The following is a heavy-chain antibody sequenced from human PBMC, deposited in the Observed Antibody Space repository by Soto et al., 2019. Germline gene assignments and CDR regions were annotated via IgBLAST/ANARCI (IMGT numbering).Heavy chain of an antibody. V-gene: IGHV1-69*12. CDR1: GGTISSYA. D-gene: IGHD6-6*01. CDR3: EGEYRSSGDY. J-gene: IGHJ4*02. Sequence: QVQLVQSGAEVKKPGSSVKVSCKASGGTISSYAISWVRQAPGQGLEWMGGIIPMFGTPNYPQKSQGSVTSAADESTSTVYMELSGLVAEDAAVYYCEGEYRSSGDYWGQGTLVTVSS. CDR2: IIPMFGTP.